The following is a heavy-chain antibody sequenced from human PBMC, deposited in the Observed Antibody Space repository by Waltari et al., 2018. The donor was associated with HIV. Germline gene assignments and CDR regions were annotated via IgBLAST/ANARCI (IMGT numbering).Heavy chain of an antibody. D-gene: IGHD2-2*01. CDR2: IRWNSGRI. V-gene: IGHV3-9*01. Sequence: EVQLVESGGGLVQPGRSLRLSCAVSGFTFDDYAMHWVRQAPGNVLEGVRVIRWNSGRIVYADPVKGRFTISRDNAKNSLYLQMNSLRAEDTALYYCAKDKRRYCSSTSCYYYFDYWGQGTLVTVSS. CDR3: AKDKRRYCSSTSCYYYFDY. CDR1: GFTFDDYA. J-gene: IGHJ4*02.